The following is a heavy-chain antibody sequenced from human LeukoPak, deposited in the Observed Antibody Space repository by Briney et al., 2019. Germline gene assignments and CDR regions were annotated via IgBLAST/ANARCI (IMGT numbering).Heavy chain of an antibody. V-gene: IGHV4-59*08. CDR2: IHYSGST. Sequence: SETLSLTSTVSGGSISGYYWSWIRQPPGKGLEWIGYIHYSGSTNYNPSLKSRVTISADTTKNQFSLKLSSVTAADTAVYYCARQAHCTSDLCYPFDYWGQGTLVTVSS. CDR3: ARQAHCTSDLCYPFDY. CDR1: GGSISGYY. J-gene: IGHJ4*02. D-gene: IGHD2-8*01.